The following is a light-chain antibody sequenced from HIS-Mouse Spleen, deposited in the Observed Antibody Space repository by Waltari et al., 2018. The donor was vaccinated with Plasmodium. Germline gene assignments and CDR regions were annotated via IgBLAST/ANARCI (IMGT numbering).Light chain of an antibody. CDR2: EDS. V-gene: IGLV3-10*01. CDR3: YSTDSSGNHRV. J-gene: IGLJ3*02. Sequence: SYELTQPPPVSVSPGQPARLTCPGNALPNKYAYWYQQKSGQAPVLVIYEDSKRPSGIPERFSGSSSGTMATLTISGAQVEDEADYYCYSTDSSGNHRVFGGGTKLTVL. CDR1: ALPNKY.